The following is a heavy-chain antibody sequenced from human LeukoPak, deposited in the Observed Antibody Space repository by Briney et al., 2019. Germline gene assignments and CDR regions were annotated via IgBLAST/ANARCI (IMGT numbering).Heavy chain of an antibody. CDR3: ARDGLDSSGSWFDP. CDR1: GFTFSSYS. D-gene: IGHD3-22*01. J-gene: IGHJ5*02. Sequence: EGSLRLSCAASGFTFSSYSMNWVRQAPGKGLEWVSSISSSSSYIYYADSVKGRFTISRDNAKNSLYLQMNSLRAEDTAVYYCARDGLDSSGSWFDPWGQGTLVTVSS. CDR2: ISSSSSYI. V-gene: IGHV3-21*01.